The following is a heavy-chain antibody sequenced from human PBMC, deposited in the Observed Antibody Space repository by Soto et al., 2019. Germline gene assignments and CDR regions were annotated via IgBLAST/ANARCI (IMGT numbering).Heavy chain of an antibody. Sequence: GGSLRLSCAASGFTFSSYAMSWVRQAPGKGLEWVSAISGSGGSTYYADSVKGLFTISRDNSKNTLYLQMNSLRAEDTAVYYCAKDPGRYYYVDIWGQGTMVTVSS. CDR2: ISGSGGST. CDR3: AKDPGRYYYVDI. J-gene: IGHJ3*02. V-gene: IGHV3-23*01. CDR1: GFTFSSYA. D-gene: IGHD1-26*01.